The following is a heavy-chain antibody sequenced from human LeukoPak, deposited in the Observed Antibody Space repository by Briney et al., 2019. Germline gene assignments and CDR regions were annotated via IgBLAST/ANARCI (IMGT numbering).Heavy chain of an antibody. CDR3: ARDEAFRIPFGLYYYDSSGPRSYFDY. D-gene: IGHD3-22*01. CDR2: INAGNGNT. CDR1: GYTFTSYA. Sequence: ASVKVSCKASGYTFTSYAIHWVRQAPGQRLEWMGWINAGNGNTKYSQEFQGRVTITRDTSASTAYMELSSLRSEDTAVYYCARDEAFRIPFGLYYYDSSGPRSYFDYWGRRTLVTVSS. V-gene: IGHV1-3*01. J-gene: IGHJ4*02.